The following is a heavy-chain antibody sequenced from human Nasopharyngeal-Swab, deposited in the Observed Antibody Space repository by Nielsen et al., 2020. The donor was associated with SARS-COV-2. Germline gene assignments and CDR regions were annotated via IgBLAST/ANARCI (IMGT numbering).Heavy chain of an antibody. Sequence: GGSLRLSCTVSGGSISSGGYYWSWVRQAPGKGLEWVSAISGSGGSTYYADSVKGRFTISRDNSKNTLYLQMNSLRAEDTAVYYCAKDHGRTGPSYYWGQGTLVTVSS. D-gene: IGHD1-14*01. CDR1: GGSISSGGYY. V-gene: IGHV3-23*01. CDR3: AKDHGRTGPSYY. CDR2: ISGSGGST. J-gene: IGHJ4*02.